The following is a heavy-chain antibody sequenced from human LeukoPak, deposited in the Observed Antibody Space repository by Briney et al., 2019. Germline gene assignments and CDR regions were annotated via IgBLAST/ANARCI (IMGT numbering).Heavy chain of an antibody. J-gene: IGHJ4*02. CDR2: IGISSGNT. Sequence: PGGSLRLSCAASGFRFSDYSMNWVRQAPGKGLEWISYIGISSGNTNYADSVKGRFIISGDKAKNSLYLQMNSLRVEDTAVYYCARDYKYAFDNWGQGTLVTVSS. D-gene: IGHD5-24*01. CDR1: GFRFSDYS. CDR3: ARDYKYAFDN. V-gene: IGHV3-21*05.